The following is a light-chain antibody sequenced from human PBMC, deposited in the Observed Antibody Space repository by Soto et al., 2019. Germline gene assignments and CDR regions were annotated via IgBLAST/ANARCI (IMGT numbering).Light chain of an antibody. V-gene: IGKV3D-20*02. J-gene: IGKJ5*01. CDR1: QSVSSSY. Sequence: TQSPSTLSASVGDRLTITCRASQSVSSSYLAWYQQKPGQAPRLLIYGASSRATGIPDRFSGSGSGTDFTLTISSLEPEDFAVYYCQQRSNWPPNTFGQGTRLEIK. CDR3: QQRSNWPPNT. CDR2: GAS.